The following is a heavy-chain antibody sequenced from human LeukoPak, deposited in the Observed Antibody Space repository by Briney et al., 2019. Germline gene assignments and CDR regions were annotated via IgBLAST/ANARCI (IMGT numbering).Heavy chain of an antibody. Sequence: GESLKISCKGSGYSLTSNWIIWVRQMPGKGLEWMGRIDPSDSYSNYSPSFQGHVTISADKSISTAYLQWSSLKASDTAMYYCARRDSSGALYYWGQGTLVTVSS. V-gene: IGHV5-10-1*01. CDR2: IDPSDSYS. J-gene: IGHJ4*02. CDR3: ARRDSSGALYY. D-gene: IGHD3-22*01. CDR1: GYSLTSNW.